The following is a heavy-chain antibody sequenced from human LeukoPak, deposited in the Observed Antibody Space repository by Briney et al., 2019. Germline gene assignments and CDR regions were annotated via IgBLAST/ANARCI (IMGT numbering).Heavy chain of an antibody. CDR1: GYSFTSYW. CDR3: AKLPDGDDSYDSGGLGAFDI. D-gene: IGHD3-22*01. CDR2: IYPGDSDT. Sequence: GESLKISCKGSGYSFTSYWIGWVRQMPGKGLEWMGIIYPGDSDTRYSPSFQGQVTISADKSISTAYLQWNSLKASDTAMYYCAKLPDGDDSYDSGGLGAFDIWGQGTMVTVSS. V-gene: IGHV5-51*01. J-gene: IGHJ3*02.